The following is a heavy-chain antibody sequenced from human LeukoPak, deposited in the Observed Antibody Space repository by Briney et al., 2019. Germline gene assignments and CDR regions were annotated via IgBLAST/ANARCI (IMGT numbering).Heavy chain of an antibody. Sequence: GGSLRLSCAASGFTFSSYAMSWVRQAPGKGLEWVSAISGCGGSTYYADSVKGRFTISRDNSKNTLYLQMNSLRAEDTAVYYCAKDKYYYDSSGYYDYWGQGTLVTVSS. D-gene: IGHD3-22*01. CDR1: GFTFSSYA. CDR2: ISGCGGST. V-gene: IGHV3-23*01. J-gene: IGHJ4*02. CDR3: AKDKYYYDSSGYYDY.